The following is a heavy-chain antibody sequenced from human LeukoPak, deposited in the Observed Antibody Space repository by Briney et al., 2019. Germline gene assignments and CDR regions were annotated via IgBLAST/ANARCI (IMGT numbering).Heavy chain of an antibody. CDR3: AKAGPYDILTAYFLADY. V-gene: IGHV3-23*01. J-gene: IGHJ4*02. CDR1: GFSFSNYA. D-gene: IGHD3-9*01. Sequence: GGSLRLSCAASGFSFSNYATSWVRQAPGKGLEWVSAISGSAGNTYYADSVKGRFTISRDNSKNTVYLQMNSLRAEDTAIYYCAKAGPYDILTAYFLADYWGQGTLVIVSS. CDR2: ISGSAGNT.